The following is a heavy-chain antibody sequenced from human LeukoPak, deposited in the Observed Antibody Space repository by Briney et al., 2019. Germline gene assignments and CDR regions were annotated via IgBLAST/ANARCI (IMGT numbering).Heavy chain of an antibody. CDR1: GFTFSSYA. CDR3: VLGDYYDSSGYYRAFSAFDI. J-gene: IGHJ3*02. V-gene: IGHV3-30-3*01. CDR2: VSYDGSNK. D-gene: IGHD3-22*01. Sequence: GGSLRLSCAASGFTFSSYAMHWVRQAPGKGLEWVAVVSYDGSNKYYADSVKGRFTISRDNSKNTLYLQMNSLRAEDTAVYYCVLGDYYDSSGYYRAFSAFDIWGQGTMVTVSS.